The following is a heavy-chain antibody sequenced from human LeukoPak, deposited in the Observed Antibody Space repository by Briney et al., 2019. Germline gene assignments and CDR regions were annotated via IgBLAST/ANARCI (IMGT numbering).Heavy chain of an antibody. J-gene: IGHJ5*02. CDR1: GGTFSSYA. CDR2: IIPILSIA. CDR3: ARDSVVSRFDP. D-gene: IGHD3-10*01. Sequence: ASVKVSCKASGGTFSSYAISWVRQAPGQGLEWMGRIIPILSIANYAQKFQGRVTITADKSTSTAYMELSSLRSEDTAVYYCARDSVVSRFDPWGQGTLVTVSS. V-gene: IGHV1-69*04.